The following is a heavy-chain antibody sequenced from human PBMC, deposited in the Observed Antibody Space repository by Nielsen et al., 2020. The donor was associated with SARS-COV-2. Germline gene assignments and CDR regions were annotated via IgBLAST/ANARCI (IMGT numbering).Heavy chain of an antibody. CDR3: ASELVPGYYGMDV. J-gene: IGHJ6*02. CDR2: IWYDGSNK. Sequence: GGSLRLSCAASGFTFSSYGMHWVRQAPGKGLEWVAVIWYDGSNKYYADSVKGRFTISRDNSKNTLYLQMNSLRAEDTAVYYCASELVPGYYGMDVWGQGTTVIVSS. CDR1: GFTFSSYG. V-gene: IGHV3-33*01. D-gene: IGHD6-13*01.